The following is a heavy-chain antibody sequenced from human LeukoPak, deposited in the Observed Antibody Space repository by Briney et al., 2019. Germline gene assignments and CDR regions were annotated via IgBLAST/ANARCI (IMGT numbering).Heavy chain of an antibody. J-gene: IGHJ4*02. CDR3: AREGYCSTTSCPPGGY. D-gene: IGHD2-2*01. CDR1: GFTFSSYS. CDR2: ISSSSSYI. Sequence: GGSLRLSCAASGFTFSSYSMNWVRQAPGKGLEWVSSISSSSSYIYYADSVKGRFTISRDNAKNSLYLQMNSLRAEDTAVYYCAREGYCSTTSCPPGGYWGQGTLVTVSS. V-gene: IGHV3-21*01.